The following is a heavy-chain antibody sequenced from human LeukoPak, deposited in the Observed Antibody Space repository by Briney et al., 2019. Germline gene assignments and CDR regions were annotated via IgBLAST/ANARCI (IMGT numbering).Heavy chain of an antibody. CDR1: GGSFSGYY. Sequence: PSETLSLTCAVYGGSFSGYYWSWIRQPPGKGLEWIGEINHSGSTNYNPSLKSRVTISVDTSKNQFSLKLSSATAADTAVYYCARGHTAGDFDYWGQGTLVTVSS. J-gene: IGHJ4*02. CDR3: ARGHTAGDFDY. V-gene: IGHV4-34*01. CDR2: INHSGST. D-gene: IGHD6-13*01.